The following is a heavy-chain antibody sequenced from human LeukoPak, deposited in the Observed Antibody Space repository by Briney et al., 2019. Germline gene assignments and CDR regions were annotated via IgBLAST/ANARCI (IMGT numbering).Heavy chain of an antibody. CDR2: IYYSGST. D-gene: IGHD6-19*01. V-gene: IGHV4-59*01. J-gene: IGHJ3*02. Sequence: PSETLSLTCTVSGGSISSYYWRWIRQPPGKGLEWIGYIYYSGSTNYNPSLKSRVTISVDTSKNQFSLKLSSVTGADTAVYYCAGSYSSGFDAFDIWGQGTMVTVSS. CDR3: AGSYSSGFDAFDI. CDR1: GGSISSYY.